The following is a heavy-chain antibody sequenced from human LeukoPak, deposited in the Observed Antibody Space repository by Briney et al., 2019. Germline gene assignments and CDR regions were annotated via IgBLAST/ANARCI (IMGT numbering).Heavy chain of an antibody. J-gene: IGHJ5*02. CDR2: IYYSGST. CDR3: ARYSGSYLNWFDP. V-gene: IGHV4-39*07. Sequence: SETLSLTCTVSGGSISSSSYYWGWIRQPPGKGLEWIGSIYYSGSTYYNPSLKSRVTISVDTSKNRFSLKLSSVTAADTAVYYCARYSGSYLNWFDPWGQGTLVTVSS. D-gene: IGHD1-26*01. CDR1: GGSISSSSYY.